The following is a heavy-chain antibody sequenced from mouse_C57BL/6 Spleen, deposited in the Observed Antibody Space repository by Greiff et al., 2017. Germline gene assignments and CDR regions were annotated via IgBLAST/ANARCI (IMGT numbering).Heavy chain of an antibody. CDR2: ISSGSSTI. CDR1: GFTFSDYG. CDR3: ARGRTDYGSSFDY. Sequence: EVTLVESGGGLVKPGGSLKLSCAASGFTFSDYGMHWVRQAPEKGLEWVAYISSGSSTIYYADTVKGGFTISRDNAKHTLFLQRTMLRSEDTAMYYCARGRTDYGSSFDYWGQGTTLTVSS. V-gene: IGHV5-17*01. D-gene: IGHD1-1*01. J-gene: IGHJ2*01.